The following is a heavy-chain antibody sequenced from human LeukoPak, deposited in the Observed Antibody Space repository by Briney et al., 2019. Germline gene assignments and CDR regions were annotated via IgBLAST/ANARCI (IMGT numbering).Heavy chain of an antibody. CDR3: ARPTVVKGSDAFDI. CDR1: AHTFTSYD. CDR2: MNPNSGNT. D-gene: IGHD4-23*01. V-gene: IGHV1-8*03. Sequence: ASVKVSCKASAHTFTSYDVNWVRQAAGQGLEWTGWMNPNSGNTGYAQKFQGRVTITRNTSIGTAYMELSSLRSEDTAVYYCARPTVVKGSDAFDIWGQGTMVTVSS. J-gene: IGHJ3*02.